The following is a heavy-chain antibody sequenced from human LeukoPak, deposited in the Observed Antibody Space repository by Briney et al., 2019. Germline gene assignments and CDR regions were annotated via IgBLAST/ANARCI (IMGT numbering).Heavy chain of an antibody. D-gene: IGHD6-19*01. J-gene: IGHJ4*02. V-gene: IGHV4-59*01. CDR2: IYYSGST. CDR3: ARVGAAVAGDFDY. Sequence: SETLSLTCTVSGGSISSYYWSWIRQPPGKGLEWIGYIYYSGSTNYNPSLKSRVTTSVDTSKNQFSLKLSSVTAADTAVYYCARVGAAVAGDFDYWGQGTLVTVSS. CDR1: GGSISSYY.